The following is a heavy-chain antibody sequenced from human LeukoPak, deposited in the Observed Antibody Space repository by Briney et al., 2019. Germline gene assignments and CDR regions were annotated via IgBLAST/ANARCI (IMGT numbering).Heavy chain of an antibody. D-gene: IGHD3-3*01. CDR3: ARGLKYYDFWSGHYTGMGYYFDY. V-gene: IGHV4-34*01. CDR1: GGSFSGYY. CDR2: INHSETT. J-gene: IGHJ4*02. Sequence: SETLSLTCAVYGGSFSGYYWSWIRQPPGKGLEWIGEINHSETTNYNPSLKSRVTISVDTSKNQFSLRLSSVTAADKAIYYCARGLKYYDFWSGHYTGMGYYFDYWGQGTLVTVSS.